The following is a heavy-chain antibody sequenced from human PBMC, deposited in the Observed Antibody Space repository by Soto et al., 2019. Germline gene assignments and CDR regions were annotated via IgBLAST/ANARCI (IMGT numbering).Heavy chain of an antibody. V-gene: IGHV1-2*02. Sequence: QVQLLQSGAEVRKPGASVRVSCKASGYTLNDYLIYWVRQAPGEGLEWRGRFNPKSEGTAFAQSFQGRVTLARDTSINAVYMEMYRLRSDDTAVYYCARGESTDCSTGVCPFNYNYQLDVWGQGSRVIVSS. CDR1: GYTLNDYL. CDR2: FNPKSEGT. CDR3: ARGESTDCSTGVCPFNYNYQLDV. D-gene: IGHD5-12*01. J-gene: IGHJ6*02.